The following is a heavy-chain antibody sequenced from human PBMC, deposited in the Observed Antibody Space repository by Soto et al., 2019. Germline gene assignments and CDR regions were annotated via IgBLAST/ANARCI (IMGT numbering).Heavy chain of an antibody. CDR3: ARDPPRAPADYYGMDV. V-gene: IGHV1-69*13. D-gene: IGHD2-2*01. CDR1: GGTFSSYA. CDR2: IIPIFGTA. J-gene: IGHJ6*02. Sequence: SVKVSCKASGGTFSSYAISWVRQAPGQGLEWMGWIIPIFGTANYAQKFQGRVTITADESTSTAYRELSSRRSEDTAVYYCARDPPRAPADYYGMDVCGQGTTVTVYS.